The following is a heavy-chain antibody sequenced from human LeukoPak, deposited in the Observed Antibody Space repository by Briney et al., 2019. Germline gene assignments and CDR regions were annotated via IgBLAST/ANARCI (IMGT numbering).Heavy chain of an antibody. Sequence: GGSLRLSCAASEFTFSSYEMNWVRQAPGKGLEWVSAISGSGGSTYYADSVKGRFTISRDNSKNTLYLQMNSLRAEDTAVYYCAKDPCSGGSCYPEFNYWGQGTLVTVSS. V-gene: IGHV3-23*01. J-gene: IGHJ4*02. CDR3: AKDPCSGGSCYPEFNY. D-gene: IGHD2-15*01. CDR2: ISGSGGST. CDR1: EFTFSSYE.